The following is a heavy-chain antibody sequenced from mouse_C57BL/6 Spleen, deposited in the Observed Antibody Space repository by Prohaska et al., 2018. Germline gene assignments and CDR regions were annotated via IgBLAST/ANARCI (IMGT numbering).Heavy chain of an antibody. CDR2: INSDGSAI. Sequence: EVQLLQTAGVLVQPGGSRGLSCEGSGFTFSGFLMSWVRQTPGKLLEWIGDINSDGSAINYAPSIKERFTIFRDNDKSTLYLQMSNVRSEETATYFCMRYGNYWNFDVWCTGSTVTVSS. V-gene: IGHV11-2*01. CDR3: MRYGNYWNFDV. J-gene: IGHJ1*03. D-gene: IGHD2-1*01. CDR1: GFTFSGFL.